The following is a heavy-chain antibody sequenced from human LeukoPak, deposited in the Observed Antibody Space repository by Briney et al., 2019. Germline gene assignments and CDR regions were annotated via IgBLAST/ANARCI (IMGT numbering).Heavy chain of an antibody. J-gene: IGHJ6*04. CDR2: INPSSGGT. CDR3: ARAERYCSGGSCVNMDV. D-gene: IGHD2-15*01. Sequence: ASVKVSCKATGYTFTDYYMHWVRQAPGQGLEWMGWINPSSGGTNYAQKFQGRVTMTRDTSTSTVYMELSSLRSEDTAVYYCARAERYCSGGSCVNMDVWGKGTTVTVSS. CDR1: GYTFTDYY. V-gene: IGHV1-2*02.